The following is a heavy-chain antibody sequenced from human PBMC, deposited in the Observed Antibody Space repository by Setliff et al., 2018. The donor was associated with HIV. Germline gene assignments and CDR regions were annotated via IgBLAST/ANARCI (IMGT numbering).Heavy chain of an antibody. Sequence: SETLSLTCAVSGGSFSGSYWSWIRQPPGKGLEWIGELNYDGVTNHNPSLRSRVTISVDTSRKQWSLRLNSVTAADTAVYYCATTYCRGADCPQMYDYWGQGTLVTVSS. CDR3: ATTYCRGADCPQMYDY. CDR1: GGSFSGSY. V-gene: IGHV4-34*01. J-gene: IGHJ4*02. CDR2: LNYDGVT. D-gene: IGHD2-21*02.